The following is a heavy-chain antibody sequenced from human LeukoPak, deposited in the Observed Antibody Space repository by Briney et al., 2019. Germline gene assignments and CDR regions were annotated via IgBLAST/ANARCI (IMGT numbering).Heavy chain of an antibody. CDR2: IWYDGSNK. J-gene: IGHJ4*02. V-gene: IGHV3-33*01. CDR3: ARGKAGGGNHIDYFDY. CDR1: GFTLSSYD. Sequence: WGSLTLTCAASGFTLSSYDMHWVRQAPGKGLEWVAVIWYDGSNKYYADSVKGRFTGSRDNSKNTLYLQMNSLRAEDTAVYYCARGKAGGGNHIDYFDYWGQGTLVSVSS. D-gene: IGHD4-23*01.